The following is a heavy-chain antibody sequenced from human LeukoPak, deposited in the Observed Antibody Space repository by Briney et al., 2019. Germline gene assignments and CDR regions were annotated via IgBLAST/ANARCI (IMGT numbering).Heavy chain of an antibody. Sequence: PGGSLRLSCAASGFTFSSYAMHWVRQAPGKGLEWVAVISYDGSNKYYADSVKGRFTISGDNSKNTLYLQMNSLRAEDTAVYYCARDFGSPEDYWGQGTLVTVSS. D-gene: IGHD1-26*01. V-gene: IGHV3-30*04. CDR3: ARDFGSPEDY. CDR2: ISYDGSNK. J-gene: IGHJ4*02. CDR1: GFTFSSYA.